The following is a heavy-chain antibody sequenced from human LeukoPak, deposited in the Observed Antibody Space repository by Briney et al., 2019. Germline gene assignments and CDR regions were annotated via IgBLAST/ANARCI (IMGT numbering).Heavy chain of an antibody. CDR1: GGTFGSYA. V-gene: IGHV1-69*05. D-gene: IGHD1-7*01. Sequence: SVKVSCKASGGTFGSYAISWVRQAPGQGLEWMGGIIPIFGTANYAQKFQGRVTITTDESTSTAYMELSSLRSEDTAVYYCARGKLELRYGYYYYMDVWGKGTTVTVSS. CDR3: ARGKLELRYGYYYYMDV. J-gene: IGHJ6*03. CDR2: IIPIFGTA.